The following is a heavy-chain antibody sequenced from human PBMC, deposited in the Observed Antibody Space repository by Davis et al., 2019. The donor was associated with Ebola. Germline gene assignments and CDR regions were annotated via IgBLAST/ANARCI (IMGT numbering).Heavy chain of an antibody. CDR2: INPIGGIT. D-gene: IGHD6-13*01. V-gene: IGHV1-46*01. CDR1: GYTFTGYY. CDR3: ARGGDSRSWFGPIDY. Sequence: AASVKVSCKASGYTFTGYYIHWVRQAPGQGLEWMGIINPIGGITNFAPRFQDGVTLTSDTSTSTVYMELSSLRSDDTAVYFCARGGDSRSWFGPIDYWGLGTLVTVSS. J-gene: IGHJ4*02.